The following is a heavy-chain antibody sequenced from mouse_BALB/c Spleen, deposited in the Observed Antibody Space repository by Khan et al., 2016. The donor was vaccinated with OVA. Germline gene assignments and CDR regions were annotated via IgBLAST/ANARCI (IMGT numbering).Heavy chain of an antibody. Sequence: VELVESGPGLVAPSQSLSITCTVSGFSLTSHGVHWVRQPPGKGLEWLGVIWAGGSTNYNSALMSRLSISKDSSKSQVFLKMNSLQTDDTAMYYCAGNREPDDLDYWGQGTTLTVSS. CDR2: IWAGGST. J-gene: IGHJ2*01. CDR1: GFSLTSHG. CDR3: AGNREPDDLDY. V-gene: IGHV2-9*02.